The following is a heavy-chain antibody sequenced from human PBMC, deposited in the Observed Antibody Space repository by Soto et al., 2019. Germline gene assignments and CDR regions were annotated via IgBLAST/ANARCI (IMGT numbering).Heavy chain of an antibody. CDR3: AATLDWGSYDFERYSS. J-gene: IGHJ4*02. Sequence: SVKVSCKGSGFTFSRAAVQWVLQARGQGLEWIGWIVVASGKTDYAPNLQERVTITRDVSTTTAYMELSDLSSEDTAVHYCAATLDWGSYDFERYSSWGQGTLVTFYS. CDR2: IVVASGKT. V-gene: IGHV1-58*01. D-gene: IGHD3-3*01. CDR1: GFTFSRAA.